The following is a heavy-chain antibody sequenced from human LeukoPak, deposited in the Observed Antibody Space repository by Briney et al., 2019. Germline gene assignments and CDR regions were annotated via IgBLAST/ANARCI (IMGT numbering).Heavy chain of an antibody. Sequence: SVKVSCMASGGTFSSYAISWVRQAPGQGLEWVGGIIPIFGTANYAQKFQGRVTITADKSTSTAYMELSSLRSEDTAVYYCARVRVNKACISAAGRSWFDPWGQGTLVTVSS. CDR3: ARVRVNKACISAAGRSWFDP. CDR2: IIPIFGTA. J-gene: IGHJ5*01. CDR1: GGTFSSYA. D-gene: IGHD6-13*01. V-gene: IGHV1-69*06.